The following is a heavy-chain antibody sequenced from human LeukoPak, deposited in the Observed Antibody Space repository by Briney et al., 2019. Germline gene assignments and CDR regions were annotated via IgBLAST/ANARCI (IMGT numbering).Heavy chain of an antibody. J-gene: IGHJ4*02. CDR3: ASSLGGYDAFDY. CDR2: ISGSGGST. CDR1: GFTFSSYA. D-gene: IGHD5-12*01. Sequence: GGSLRLSCAASGFTFSSYAMSWVRQAPGKGLEWVSAISGSGGSTYYADSVKGRFTISRDNSKNTLYLQMNSLRAEDTAVYYCASSLGGYDAFDYWGQGTLVTVSS. V-gene: IGHV3-23*01.